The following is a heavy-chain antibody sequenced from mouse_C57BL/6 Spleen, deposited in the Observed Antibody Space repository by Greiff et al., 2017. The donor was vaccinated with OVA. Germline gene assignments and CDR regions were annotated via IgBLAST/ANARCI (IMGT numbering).Heavy chain of an antibody. CDR2: IDPNSGGT. CDR1: GYTFTSYW. V-gene: IGHV1-72*01. CDR3: AREDIITTVVSFDY. D-gene: IGHD1-1*01. Sequence: HVQLKPSWAELVKPGASVKLSCKASGYTFTSYWMHWVKQRPGRGLEWIGRIDPNSGGTKYNEKFKSKATLTVDKPYSTAYMQLSSLTSEDSAVYYCAREDIITTVVSFDYWGQGTTLTVSS. J-gene: IGHJ2*01.